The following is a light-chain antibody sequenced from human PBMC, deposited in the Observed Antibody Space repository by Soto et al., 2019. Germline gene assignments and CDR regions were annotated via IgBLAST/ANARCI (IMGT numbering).Light chain of an antibody. CDR3: QQYAGSLT. J-gene: IGKJ4*01. V-gene: IGKV3-20*01. CDR2: GAS. Sequence: EIVLTQSPGTLSLSPGERATLSCRASQSVTSSYLAWYQQKPGQAPRLLIYGASSRATGIPDRFSGSGSGTDFTLTISRLESEDFAIYYCQQYAGSLTFGGGTKVEI. CDR1: QSVTSSY.